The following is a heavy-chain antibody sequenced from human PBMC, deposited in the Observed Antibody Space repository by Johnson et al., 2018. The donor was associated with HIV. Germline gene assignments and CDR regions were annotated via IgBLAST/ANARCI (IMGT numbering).Heavy chain of an antibody. J-gene: IGHJ3*02. V-gene: IGHV3-NL1*01. CDR3: ARERVAVTGPTRAFDI. CDR2: IYSGGIT. Sequence: QVQLVESGGGVVQPGRSLRLSCAASGFTFSSFDMHWVRQAPGKGMDWVAVIYSGGITYYADSVKGRFTISRDNAKNSLYLQMNSLRAEDTAVYYCARERVAVTGPTRAFDIWGQGTMVIVSS. CDR1: GFTFSSFD. D-gene: IGHD6-19*01.